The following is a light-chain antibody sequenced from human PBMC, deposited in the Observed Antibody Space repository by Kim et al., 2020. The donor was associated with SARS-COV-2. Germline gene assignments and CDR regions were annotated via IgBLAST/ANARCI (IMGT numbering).Light chain of an antibody. J-gene: IGKJ4*01. CDR2: KAS. V-gene: IGKV1-5*03. CDR1: QNITNW. CDR3: QQYDRYPLI. Sequence: ASVGDRVTITCLASQNITNWLAWYQQKPGKGPQLLIYKASTLDSGVPSRFSGAGSGTEFTLIINSLHPDDFASYYCQQYDRYPLIFGGGTKVDIK.